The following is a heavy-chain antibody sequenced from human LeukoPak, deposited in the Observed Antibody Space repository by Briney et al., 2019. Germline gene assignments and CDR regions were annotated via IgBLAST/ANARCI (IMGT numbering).Heavy chain of an antibody. Sequence: PSETLSLTCTVSGGSISTSTYYWGWIRQPPGKGLEWIVSIYYSGSTYYNPSLKSRVTISVDTSKNQISLKLSSVTAADTAVYYCARPGDTSGYYYPNYAFDIWGQGTMVTVSS. J-gene: IGHJ3*02. CDR3: ARPGDTSGYYYPNYAFDI. D-gene: IGHD3-22*01. CDR2: IYYSGST. V-gene: IGHV4-39*01. CDR1: GGSISTSTYY.